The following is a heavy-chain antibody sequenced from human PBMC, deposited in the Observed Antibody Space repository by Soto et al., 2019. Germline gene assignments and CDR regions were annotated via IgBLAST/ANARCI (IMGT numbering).Heavy chain of an antibody. V-gene: IGHV4-59*08. D-gene: IGHD5-18*01. CDR2: IYYSGTT. CDR3: ARSLRGYSYGPFDY. CDR1: GGSFSGYY. Sequence: SETLSLTCTASGGSFSGYYWSWVRQPPGEGLEWIGYIYYSGTTNYSPSLKSRVTISADTSKNQFSLKLTSVTAADTAVYYCARSLRGYSYGPFDYWGHGAPVTVSS. J-gene: IGHJ4*01.